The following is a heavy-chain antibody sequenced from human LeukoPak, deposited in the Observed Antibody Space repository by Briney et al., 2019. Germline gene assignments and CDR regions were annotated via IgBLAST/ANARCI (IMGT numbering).Heavy chain of an antibody. CDR3: VGTFTVFGVVATIA. CDR2: ISYSGDNRGGNT. J-gene: IGHJ4*02. V-gene: IGHV3-23*01. Sequence: GGSLRLSCAASGFSFSTYSLNWVRQAPGKGLEWVSSISYSGDNRGGNTYYADSVRGRFSISRDTSQNTVFLQMSSLRVDDTAAYYCVGTFTVFGVVATIAWGQGTLVTVSS. D-gene: IGHD3-3*01. CDR1: GFSFSTYS.